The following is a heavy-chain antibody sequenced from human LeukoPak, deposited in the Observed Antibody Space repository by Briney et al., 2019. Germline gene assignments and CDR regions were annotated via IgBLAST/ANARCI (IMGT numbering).Heavy chain of an antibody. CDR2: MNPNSGNT. D-gene: IGHD6-19*01. J-gene: IGHJ3*02. V-gene: IGHV1-8*03. CDR3: ARGQGEQWLITYHSDAFDI. Sequence: ASVKVSCKATGYTFTSYDINWVRQATGQGLEWMGWMNPNSGNTGYAQKFQGRVTITRNTSISTAYMELSSLRSEDTAVYYCARGQGEQWLITYHSDAFDIWGQGTMVTVSS. CDR1: GYTFTSYD.